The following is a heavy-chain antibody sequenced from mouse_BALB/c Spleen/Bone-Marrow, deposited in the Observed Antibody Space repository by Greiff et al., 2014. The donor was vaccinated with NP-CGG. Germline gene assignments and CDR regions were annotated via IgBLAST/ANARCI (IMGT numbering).Heavy chain of an antibody. V-gene: IGHV14-3*02. J-gene: IGHJ4*01. D-gene: IGHD4-1*01. Sequence: EVQLQQSGAELVKPGASVKLSCTASGFNIKDTYMHWVKQRPEQGLEWIGRIDPANGNTKYDPKFQGKAPITADTSSNPAYLQLSSLTSEDTAVYYCARWEYYAMDYWGQGTSVTVSS. CDR1: GFNIKDTY. CDR3: ARWEYYAMDY. CDR2: IDPANGNT.